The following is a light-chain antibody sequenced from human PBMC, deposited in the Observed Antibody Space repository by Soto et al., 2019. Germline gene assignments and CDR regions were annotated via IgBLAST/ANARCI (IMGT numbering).Light chain of an antibody. CDR3: SSSTTASSTSSTSLI. CDR2: DVI. CDR1: SSDIGGYNF. V-gene: IGLV2-14*01. Sequence: QSALTQPASVSGSPGQSITISCTGTSSDIGGYNFVSWYQQHPGKAPQLIIYDVINRPSGVSSRFSGSKSGNAASLTISGLPAEDEADYYCSSSTTASSTSSTSLIFGG. J-gene: IGLJ2*01.